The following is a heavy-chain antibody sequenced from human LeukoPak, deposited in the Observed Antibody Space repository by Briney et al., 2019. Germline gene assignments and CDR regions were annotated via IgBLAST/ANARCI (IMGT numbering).Heavy chain of an antibody. V-gene: IGHV3-23*01. CDR3: AKDRGPVGATIFDY. CDR2: ISGSGGST. CDR1: GFTFSSYA. Sequence: GGSLRLSCAASGFTFSSYAMSWVSQAPGKGLEWVSAISGSGGSTYYADSVKGRFTISRDNSKNTLYLQMNSLRAEDTAVYYCAKDRGPVGATIFDYWGQGTLVIVSS. J-gene: IGHJ4*02. D-gene: IGHD1-26*01.